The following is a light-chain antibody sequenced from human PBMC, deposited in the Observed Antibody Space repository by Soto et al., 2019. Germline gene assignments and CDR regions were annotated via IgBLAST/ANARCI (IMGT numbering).Light chain of an antibody. Sequence: ALTQPPSASGSPGQSVTISCTGTSSDVGGYNFVSWHQQHPGKAPKLMIYEVSKRPSGVPDRFSGSKSGNTASLTVSGLQAEDEADYYCTSYAGSNIFYVFGTGTKVTVL. CDR2: EVS. J-gene: IGLJ1*01. CDR1: SSDVGGYNF. V-gene: IGLV2-8*01. CDR3: TSYAGSNIFYV.